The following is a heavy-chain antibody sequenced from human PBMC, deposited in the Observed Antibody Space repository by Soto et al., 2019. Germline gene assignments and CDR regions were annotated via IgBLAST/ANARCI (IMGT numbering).Heavy chain of an antibody. CDR1: GGSVSSGSYY. V-gene: IGHV4-61*01. Sequence: PSETLSLTCTVSGGSVSSGSYYWSWIRQPPGKGLEWIGYIYYSGSTNYNPSLKSRVTISVDTSKNQFSLKLSSVTAADTAVYYCAREGYCSSTSCPYYYYGMDVWGQGTTVTVYS. CDR3: AREGYCSSTSCPYYYYGMDV. D-gene: IGHD2-2*01. J-gene: IGHJ6*02. CDR2: IYYSGST.